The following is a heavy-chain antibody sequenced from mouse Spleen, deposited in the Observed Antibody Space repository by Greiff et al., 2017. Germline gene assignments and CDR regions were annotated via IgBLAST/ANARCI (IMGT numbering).Heavy chain of an antibody. J-gene: IGHJ1*01. CDR1: GYSFTGYY. V-gene: IGHV1-42*01. CDR3: ARKTDWYFDV. Sequence: EVQLQQSGPELVKPGASVKISCKASGYSFTGYYMNWVKQSPEKSLEWIGEINPSTGGTTYNQKFKAKATLTVDKSSSTAYMQLKSLTSEDSAVYYCARKTDWYFDVWGAGTTVTVSS. CDR2: INPSTGGT.